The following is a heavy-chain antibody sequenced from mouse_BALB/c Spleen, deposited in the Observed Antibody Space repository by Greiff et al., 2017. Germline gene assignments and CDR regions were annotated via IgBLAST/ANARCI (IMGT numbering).Heavy chain of an antibody. J-gene: IGHJ1*01. CDR1: GYSFTGYY. D-gene: IGHD2-14*01. Sequence: VHVKQSGPDLVKPGASVKISCKASGYSFTGYYMHWVKQSHGKSLEWIGRVNPNNGGTSYNQKFKGKAILTVDKSSSTAYMELRSLTSEDSAVYYCAREDYRYDVWYFDVWGAGTTVTVSS. CDR3: AREDYRYDVWYFDV. CDR2: VNPNNGGT. V-gene: IGHV1-26*01.